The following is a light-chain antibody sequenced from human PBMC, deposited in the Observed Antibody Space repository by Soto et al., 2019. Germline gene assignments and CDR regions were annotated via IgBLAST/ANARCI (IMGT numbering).Light chain of an antibody. CDR3: QSYDSYLRGSV. CDR2: GSH. J-gene: IGLJ1*01. V-gene: IGLV1-40*01. Sequence: QSVLTQPPSVSGAPGQRVTISCTGSSSNIGKNYDVHWYQQLPGTAPKLIIYGSHNRPSGVPDRFSGSKSGTSASLAITGLQAEDEADYYCQSYDSYLRGSVFGTGTKVTVL. CDR1: SSNIGKNYD.